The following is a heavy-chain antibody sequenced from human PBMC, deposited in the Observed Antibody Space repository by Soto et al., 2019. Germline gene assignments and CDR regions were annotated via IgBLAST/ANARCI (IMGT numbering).Heavy chain of an antibody. CDR1: GYTFTSYD. Sequence: ASVKVSCKASGYTFTSYDINWVRQATGQGLEWMGWMNPNSGNTGYAQKFQGRVTMTRNTSISTAYMELSSLRSEDTAGYYCALLPVMCSSTSFFVSYDYWGQLTLVPPPS. D-gene: IGHD2-2*01. CDR2: MNPNSGNT. CDR3: ALLPVMCSSTSFFVSYDY. J-gene: IGHJ4*02. V-gene: IGHV1-8*01.